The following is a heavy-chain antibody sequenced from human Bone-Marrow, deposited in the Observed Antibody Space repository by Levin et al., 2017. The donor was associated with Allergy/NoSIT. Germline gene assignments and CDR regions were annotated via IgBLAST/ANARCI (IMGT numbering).Heavy chain of an antibody. J-gene: IGHJ4*02. CDR2: ILHSGST. CDR3: ARDAMGIAAASDS. D-gene: IGHD6-13*01. V-gene: IGHV4-4*02. Sequence: SQTLSLTCAVSGASIRNNNWWTWVRQPPGKGLEWLGEILHSGSTHYNPSLKSRIIISMDKSKNQFSLNLMSVTAADTAVYFCARDAMGIAAASDSWGQGTLVTVSS. CDR1: GASIRNNNW.